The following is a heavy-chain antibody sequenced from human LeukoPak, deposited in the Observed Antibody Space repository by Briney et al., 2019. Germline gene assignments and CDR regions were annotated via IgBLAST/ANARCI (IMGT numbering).Heavy chain of an antibody. Sequence: ASVKVSCKASGYTFTAYYMYWVRQAPGQGLEWVGWINPNSGGTKYAQKFQDRVTLTRDTSITTAYMELSRVRSDDTAVYYCTRLLYSSGWYPSGYWGQGTLVSVSS. CDR1: GYTFTAYY. CDR2: INPNSGGT. J-gene: IGHJ4*02. D-gene: IGHD6-19*01. V-gene: IGHV1-2*02. CDR3: TRLLYSSGWYPSGY.